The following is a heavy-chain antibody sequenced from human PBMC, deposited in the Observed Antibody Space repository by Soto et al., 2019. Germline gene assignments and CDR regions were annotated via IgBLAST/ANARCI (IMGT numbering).Heavy chain of an antibody. V-gene: IGHV3-9*01. Sequence: PGGSLRLSCAASGFTFDNYAMHWVRQAPGKGLEWVSGISWSSVTFGYADSVKGRFTISRDNAKNSLYLQMNSLRAEDTAFYYCAKDHDEDFGYDLDYFDYWGRGTLVTVSS. CDR2: ISWSSVTF. CDR1: GFTFDNYA. J-gene: IGHJ4*02. CDR3: AKDHDEDFGYDLDYFDY. D-gene: IGHD5-12*01.